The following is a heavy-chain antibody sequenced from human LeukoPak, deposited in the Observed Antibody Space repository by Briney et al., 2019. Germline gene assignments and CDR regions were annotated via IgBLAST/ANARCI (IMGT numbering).Heavy chain of an antibody. V-gene: IGHV4-4*07. CDR1: GGSISSYY. D-gene: IGHD4-23*01. Sequence: SETLSLTCTVSGGSISSYYWSWIRQPAGKGLEWIGRIYTSGSTNYNPSLKSRVTMSVDTSKNQISLKLSSVSAADTAVYYCARLRRTTVVTDAFDIWGQGTMVTVSS. CDR2: IYTSGST. CDR3: ARLRRTTVVTDAFDI. J-gene: IGHJ3*02.